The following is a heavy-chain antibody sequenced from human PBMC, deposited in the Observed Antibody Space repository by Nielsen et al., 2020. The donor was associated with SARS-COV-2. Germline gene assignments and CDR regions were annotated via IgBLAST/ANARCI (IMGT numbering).Heavy chain of an antibody. CDR1: GYTFISYG. CDR3: ARSGTTRYYYYGMDV. Sequence: ASVKVSCKASGYTFISYGISWVRQAPGQGLEWMGWISAYNGNTNYAQKLQGRVTMTTDTSTSKAYMELRSLRSDDTAVYYCARSGTTRYYYYGMDVWGQGTTVTVSS. D-gene: IGHD1-7*01. J-gene: IGHJ6*02. V-gene: IGHV1-18*01. CDR2: ISAYNGNT.